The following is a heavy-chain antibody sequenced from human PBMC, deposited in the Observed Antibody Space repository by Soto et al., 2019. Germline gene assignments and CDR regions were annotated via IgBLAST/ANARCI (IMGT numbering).Heavy chain of an antibody. D-gene: IGHD2-8*01. Sequence: SETLSLTCTVSGGSVSNSNYYWGWIRQSPGKGLEWIGSVYYRGRSYSKSPVKSRVTISVDTSKNQFSLNLNSVTASDTAVYYCVSQRTSVLTQAYFDYWGPGALVTVSS. CDR2: VYYRGRS. V-gene: IGHV4-39*01. J-gene: IGHJ4*02. CDR1: GGSVSNSNYY. CDR3: VSQRTSVLTQAYFDY.